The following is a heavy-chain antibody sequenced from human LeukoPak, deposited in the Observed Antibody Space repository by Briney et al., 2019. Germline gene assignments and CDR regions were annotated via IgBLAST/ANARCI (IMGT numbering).Heavy chain of an antibody. CDR1: GFTFSGSA. CDR2: VRSRANSYAT. D-gene: IGHD3-22*01. V-gene: IGHV3-73*01. J-gene: IGHJ4*02. Sequence: GGSLRLSCAASGFTFSGSAMHWVRQASRKGLEWVGRVRSRANSYATTYAASVKGRFSISRDDSKNTAFLEMNSLKTEDTAVYYCTTQYYDSSGYHYGAFDYWGQGTLVTVSS. CDR3: TTQYYDSSGYHYGAFDY.